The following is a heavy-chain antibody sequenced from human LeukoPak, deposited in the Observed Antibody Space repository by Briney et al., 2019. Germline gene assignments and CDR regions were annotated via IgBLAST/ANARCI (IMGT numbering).Heavy chain of an antibody. D-gene: IGHD1-26*01. Sequence: PGGSLRLSCAASGFTFSTYWMHWVRQAPGKGLVWVSRISGDGSSTSYADSGKGRFTISRDNAKNTLYLQMNSLRAEDTAVYYCTRGGVGATPDYWGQGTLVTVSS. J-gene: IGHJ4*02. CDR1: GFTFSTYW. V-gene: IGHV3-74*01. CDR3: TRGGVGATPDY. CDR2: ISGDGSST.